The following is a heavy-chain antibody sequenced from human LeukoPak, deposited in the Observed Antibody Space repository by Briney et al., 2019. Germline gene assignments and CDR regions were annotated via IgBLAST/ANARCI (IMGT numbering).Heavy chain of an antibody. J-gene: IGHJ4*02. CDR3: ARRTTGDDY. CDR1: GFTFSSYA. D-gene: IGHD4-17*01. CDR2: ISGSGGST. Sequence: GGSLRLSCAASGFTFSSYAMSWVRQAPGKGLEWVSAISGSGGSTYYADSVKGRFTISRDNAKNSLYLQMNSLRAEDTAVYYCARRTTGDDYWGQGTLVTVSS. V-gene: IGHV3-23*01.